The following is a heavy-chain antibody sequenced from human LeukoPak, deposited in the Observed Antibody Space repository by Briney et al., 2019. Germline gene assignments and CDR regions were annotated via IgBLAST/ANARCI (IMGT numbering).Heavy chain of an antibody. CDR3: ASTAWNYAR. CDR2: IHYSGST. J-gene: IGHJ4*02. V-gene: IGHV4-59*08. Sequence: SETLSLTCTVSGGSITNYYWSWMRQPPGKGLEWIGYIHYSGSTNYNPSLKSRVTISLDTSKNQFSLRLTSVTAADTAIYYCASTAWNYARWGQGTLVTVSS. CDR1: GGSITNYY. D-gene: IGHD1-7*01.